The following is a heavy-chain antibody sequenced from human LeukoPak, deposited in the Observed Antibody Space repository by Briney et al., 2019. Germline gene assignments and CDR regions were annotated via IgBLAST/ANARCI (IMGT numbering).Heavy chain of an antibody. V-gene: IGHV3-7*01. D-gene: IGHD3-10*01. CDR1: GFTFSNYW. Sequence: PGGSLRLSCVGSGFTFSNYWMSWVRQAPGTGLEWVANIKQDGSEKNYVDSVKGRFTISRDNAKNSLYLQMNSLRYEDTAVYYCARGSGWFFYWGRGILVTVSS. J-gene: IGHJ4*02. CDR2: IKQDGSEK. CDR3: ARGSGWFFY.